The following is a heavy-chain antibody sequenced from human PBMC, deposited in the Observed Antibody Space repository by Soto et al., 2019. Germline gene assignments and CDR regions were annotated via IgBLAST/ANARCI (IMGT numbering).Heavy chain of an antibody. CDR2: IIPIFGTA. CDR1: GGTFSSYA. D-gene: IGHD3-9*01. V-gene: IGHV1-69*06. Sequence: SVKVSCKASGGTFSSYAISWVRQAPGQGLEWMGGIIPIFGTANYAQKFQGRVTITADKSTSTAYMELSSLRSEDTAVYYCARSGTGLXYFDRLLYSPPSGFFDYWGQGTLVTVSS. J-gene: IGHJ4*02. CDR3: ARSGTGLXYFDRLLYSPPSGFFDY.